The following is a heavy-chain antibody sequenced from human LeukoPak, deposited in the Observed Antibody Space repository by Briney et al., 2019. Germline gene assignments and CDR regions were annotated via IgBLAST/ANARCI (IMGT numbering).Heavy chain of an antibody. V-gene: IGHV3-33*01. CDR2: IWYDGSNK. D-gene: IGHD2-2*01. CDR3: ATVRAAGRSSWYLDY. Sequence: GSLRLSCAASGFTFSNYGMYWVRQAPGKGLEWVAVIWYDGSNKYYADSVKGRFTISRDNSKNTLYLQMNSLRAEDTAVYYCATVRAAGRSSWYLDYWGQGTLVTVSS. J-gene: IGHJ4*02. CDR1: GFTFSNYG.